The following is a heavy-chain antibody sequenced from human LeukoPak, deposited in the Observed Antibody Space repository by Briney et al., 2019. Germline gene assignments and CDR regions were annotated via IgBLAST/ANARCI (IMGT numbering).Heavy chain of an antibody. CDR2: IYYSGTT. D-gene: IGHD6-19*01. Sequence: PSETLSLPCTVSGDSIHGYYWGWIRQSPGKGLEWMGYIYYSGTTNYNHPLKSRVTISADTSKNQVSLILGSVTAADTAVYYCTRDPSDSRGMFDYWGQGTLVTVSS. J-gene: IGHJ4*02. V-gene: IGHV4-59*01. CDR3: TRDPSDSRGMFDY. CDR1: GDSIHGYY.